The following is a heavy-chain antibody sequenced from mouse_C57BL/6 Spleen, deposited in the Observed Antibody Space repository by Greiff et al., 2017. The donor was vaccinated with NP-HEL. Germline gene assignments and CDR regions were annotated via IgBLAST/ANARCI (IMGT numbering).Heavy chain of an antibody. Sequence: EVQLVESGGGLVQPKGSLKLSCAASGFSFNTYAMNWVRQAPGKGLEWVARIRSKSNNYATYYADSVKDRFTISRDDSESMLYLQMNNLKTEDTAMYYCVRHHPQGYFDVWGTGTTVTVSS. V-gene: IGHV10-1*01. D-gene: IGHD3-2*02. CDR3: VRHHPQGYFDV. J-gene: IGHJ1*03. CDR1: GFSFNTYA. CDR2: IRSKSNNYAT.